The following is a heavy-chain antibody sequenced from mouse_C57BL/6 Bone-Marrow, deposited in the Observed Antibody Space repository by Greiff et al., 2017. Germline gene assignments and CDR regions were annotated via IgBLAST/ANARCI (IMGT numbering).Heavy chain of an antibody. CDR1: GYAFSSSW. J-gene: IGHJ4*01. CDR3: AISGPGAMDY. CDR2: IYPGDGDT. Sequence: VMLVESGPELVKPGASVKISCKASGYAFSSSWMNWVKQRPGKGLEWIGRIYPGDGDTNYNGKFKGKATLTADKSSSTAYMQLSSLTSEDSAVYFCAISGPGAMDYWGQGTSVTVSS. V-gene: IGHV1-82*01. D-gene: IGHD3-2*02.